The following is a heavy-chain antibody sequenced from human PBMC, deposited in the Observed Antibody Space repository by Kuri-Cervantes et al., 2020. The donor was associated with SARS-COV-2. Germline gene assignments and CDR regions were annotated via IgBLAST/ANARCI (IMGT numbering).Heavy chain of an antibody. CDR1: GGSFSNYY. CDR2: IYNSGST. D-gene: IGHD6-19*01. Sequence: GSLRLSCAVSGGSFSNYYWSWIRQPPGKGLEWIGNIYNSGSTYYNPSLKSRVTISVDTSKKQFSLRLSSVTAADAAVYYCVTSLPRSGWDGEDAFDIWGQGTMVTVSS. CDR3: VTSLPRSGWDGEDAFDI. V-gene: IGHV4-34*01. J-gene: IGHJ3*02.